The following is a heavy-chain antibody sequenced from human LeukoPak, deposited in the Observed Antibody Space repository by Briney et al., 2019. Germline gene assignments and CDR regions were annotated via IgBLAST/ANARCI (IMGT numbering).Heavy chain of an antibody. D-gene: IGHD6-19*01. CDR2: ISYDGSNK. CDR3: AKDEEQWLVRRADLAQGI. CDR1: GFTFSSYG. Sequence: GGSLRLSCAASGFTFSSYGMHWVRQAPGKGLEWVAVISYDGSNKYYADSVKGRFTISRDNSKNTLYLQMNSLRAEDTAVYYCAKDEEQWLVRRADLAQGIWGQGTMVTVSS. V-gene: IGHV3-30*18. J-gene: IGHJ3*02.